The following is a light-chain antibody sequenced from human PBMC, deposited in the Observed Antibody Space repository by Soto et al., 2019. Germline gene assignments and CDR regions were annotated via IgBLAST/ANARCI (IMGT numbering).Light chain of an antibody. V-gene: IGLV2-23*02. J-gene: IGLJ1*01. CDR3: SAYAGDSHFV. Sequence: HSAPTQPASVSGSPGQSITISCTGASSDVGSYDLGSWYQQHPGKAPKLIIYEVTERPSGVSNRFSGSKSGNTASLTISGLQAEDEADYYCSAYAGDSHFVFGIGTKLTVL. CDR1: SSDVGSYDL. CDR2: EVT.